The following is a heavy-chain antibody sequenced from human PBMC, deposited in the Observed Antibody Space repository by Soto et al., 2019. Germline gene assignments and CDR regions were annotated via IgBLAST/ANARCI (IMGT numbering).Heavy chain of an antibody. Sequence: TSETLSLTCGVYGGPFSCYQWNWIRQSPGQGLEWIGEINHSGTTKYNPSLESRINLSVDTSKKQFSLKMFSVTAADTAIYYCARGWRFDPWGQGTQVTVSS. CDR3: ARGWRFDP. CDR2: INHSGTT. V-gene: IGHV4-34*01. CDR1: GGPFSCYQ. D-gene: IGHD1-1*01. J-gene: IGHJ5*02.